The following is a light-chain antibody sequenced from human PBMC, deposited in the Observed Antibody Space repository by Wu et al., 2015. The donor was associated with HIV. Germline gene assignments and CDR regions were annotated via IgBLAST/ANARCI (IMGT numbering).Light chain of an antibody. CDR3: QQYNSYPLT. CDR1: QDISSY. J-gene: IGKJ4*01. V-gene: IGKV1-9*01. Sequence: IQLTQSPSSLSASMGDKVTITCRASQDISSYLAWYQQKPGEAPKLLIYTATTLQSGVSSRFSGSGSGTDFALTISNLQPEDFATYYCQQYNSYPLTFGGGTKVEIK. CDR2: TAT.